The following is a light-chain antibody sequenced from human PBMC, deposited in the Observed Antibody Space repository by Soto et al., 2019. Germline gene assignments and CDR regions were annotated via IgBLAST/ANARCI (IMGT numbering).Light chain of an antibody. V-gene: IGLV1-40*01. CDR2: GNT. J-gene: IGLJ3*02. CDR3: HSYDSSLSGFWV. CDR1: SSNIGAGDG. Sequence: QSVLTQPPSVSGAPGQRVTISCTGSSSNIGAGDGVHWYQQLPRTAPKLLIYGNTNRPSGVPDRFSGSKSGTSASLAITGLQAQEETDYYCHSYDSSLSGFWVFGGGTKLTVL.